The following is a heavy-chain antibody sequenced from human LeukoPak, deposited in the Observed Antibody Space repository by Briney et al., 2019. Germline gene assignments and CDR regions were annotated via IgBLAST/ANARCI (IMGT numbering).Heavy chain of an antibody. D-gene: IGHD4-17*01. CDR2: IYHSGST. CDR3: ARVKSGGDYEIHY. Sequence: SETLSLTCTVSGYSISSGYYWGWIRQPPGKGLEWIGSIYHSGSTYYNPSLKSRVTISVDTSKNQFSLKLSSVTAADTAVYYCARVKSGGDYEIHYWGQGTLVTVSS. CDR1: GYSISSGYY. V-gene: IGHV4-38-2*02. J-gene: IGHJ4*02.